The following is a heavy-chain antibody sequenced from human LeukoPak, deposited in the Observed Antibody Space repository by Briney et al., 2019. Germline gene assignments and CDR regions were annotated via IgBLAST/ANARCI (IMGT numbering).Heavy chain of an antibody. CDR2: ISWNSGSI. V-gene: IGHV3-9*01. J-gene: IGHJ4*02. CDR1: GFTFDDYA. D-gene: IGHD3-22*01. CDR3: ARGGSRIVVVTPDY. Sequence: GGSLRLSCAASGFTFDDYAMHWVRQAPGKGLEWVSGISWNSGSIGYADSVKGRFTISRDNAKNSLYLQMNSLRAEDTAVYYCARGGSRIVVVTPDYWGQGTLVTVSS.